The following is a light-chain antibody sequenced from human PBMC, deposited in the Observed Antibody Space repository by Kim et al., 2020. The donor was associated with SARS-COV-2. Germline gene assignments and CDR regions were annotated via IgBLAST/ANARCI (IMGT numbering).Light chain of an antibody. V-gene: IGLV3-9*01. J-gene: IGLJ3*02. Sequence: SVALGQTARITCGGNYMGSKNVLWYQQKPGQAPVLVIYRDSNRPSGIPERFSGSNSGNTATLTISRAQAGDEADYYCQVWDSSTGVFGGGTQLTVL. CDR2: RDS. CDR3: QVWDSSTGV. CDR1: YMGSKN.